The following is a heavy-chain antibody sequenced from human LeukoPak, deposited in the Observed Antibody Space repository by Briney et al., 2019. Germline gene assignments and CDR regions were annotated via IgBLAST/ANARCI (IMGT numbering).Heavy chain of an antibody. D-gene: IGHD1-1*01. CDR2: INPSGGST. CDR3: AKALIGTGGYFQD. Sequence: ASVKVSCKASGYTFTSYGISWVRQAPGQGLGWMGIINPSGGSTSYAQKFQGRVTMTRDTSTSTVYMELSSLRSEDTAVYYCAKALIGTGGYFQDWGHGALVTVSS. J-gene: IGHJ1*01. CDR1: GYTFTSYG. V-gene: IGHV1-46*01.